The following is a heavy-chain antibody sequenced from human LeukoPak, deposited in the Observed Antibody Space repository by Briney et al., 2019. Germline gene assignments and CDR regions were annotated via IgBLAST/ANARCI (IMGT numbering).Heavy chain of an antibody. J-gene: IGHJ4*02. CDR2: ISSTSSVI. Sequence: PGGSLRLSCAGSGFTFSDYYMNWIRQAPGKGLEWVSYISSTSSVIYYADSVKGRFTISRDNAKNSLYLQMNSLRAEDTAVYYCAKGRISSSRWTILVGAKGDPFDYWGQGTLVTVSS. V-gene: IGHV3-11*04. D-gene: IGHD1-26*01. CDR3: AKGRISSSRWTILVGAKGDPFDY. CDR1: GFTFSDYY.